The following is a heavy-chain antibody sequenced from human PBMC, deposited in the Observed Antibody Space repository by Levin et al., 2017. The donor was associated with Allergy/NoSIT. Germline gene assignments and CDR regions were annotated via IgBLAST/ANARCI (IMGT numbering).Heavy chain of an antibody. CDR3: ARGGPTNYDYNWGSYRDGYFDY. D-gene: IGHD3-16*02. J-gene: IGHJ4*02. CDR1: GFTFGDYA. CDR2: IRNKAHGGTT. V-gene: IGHV3-49*04. Sequence: GESLKISCPGSGFTFGDYAMSWVRQAPGKGLEWVGFIRNKAHGGTTEYAASVKGRLTISRDDSKSIAYLQMNSLKTEDTAVYFCARGGPTNYDYNWGSYRDGYFDYWGQGTLVTVSS.